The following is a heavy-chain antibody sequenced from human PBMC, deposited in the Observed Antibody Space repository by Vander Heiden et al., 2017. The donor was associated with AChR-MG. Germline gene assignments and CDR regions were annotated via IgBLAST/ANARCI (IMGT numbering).Heavy chain of an antibody. V-gene: IGHV1-69*01. CDR3: AGELVRGVVY. CDR2: IIPIVGTA. J-gene: IGHJ4*02. D-gene: IGHD3-10*01. Sequence: QVQLVQSGAEVKKPGSSVKVSCKASGGTFSSYAISWVRQAPGQGLEWMGGIIPIVGTANYEKKYQGGVTITADESTSTANMELSSLRSEDTAVYYCAGELVRGVVYWGQGTLVTVSS. CDR1: GGTFSSYA.